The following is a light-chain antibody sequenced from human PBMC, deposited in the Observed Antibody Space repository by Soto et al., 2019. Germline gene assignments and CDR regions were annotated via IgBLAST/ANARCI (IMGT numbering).Light chain of an antibody. CDR1: QSISSW. V-gene: IGKV1-5*01. Sequence: DIQMTQSPSTLSASVGDRVTITCRASQSISSWLAWYQQKPGKAPKILIYDASSLESGVPSRFSGSGSGTEFTITISSLQPDDFATYYCQQYNSYSWTFGQGTKVEIK. J-gene: IGKJ1*01. CDR3: QQYNSYSWT. CDR2: DAS.